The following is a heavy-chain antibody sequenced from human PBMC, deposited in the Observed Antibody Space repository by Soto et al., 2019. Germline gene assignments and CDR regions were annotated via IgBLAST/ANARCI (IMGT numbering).Heavy chain of an antibody. CDR3: ARDRDDYVWGSYRPFFDY. D-gene: IGHD3-16*02. CDR2: IYTSGST. J-gene: IGHJ4*02. Sequence: QVQLQESGPGLVKPSETLSLTCTVSGGSISSYYWSWIRQPAGKGLEWIGRIYTSGSTNYNPSLKSRVTMSVDTSKNQFSLKLSSVTAADTAVYYCARDRDDYVWGSYRPFFDYWGQGTLVTVSS. V-gene: IGHV4-4*07. CDR1: GGSISSYY.